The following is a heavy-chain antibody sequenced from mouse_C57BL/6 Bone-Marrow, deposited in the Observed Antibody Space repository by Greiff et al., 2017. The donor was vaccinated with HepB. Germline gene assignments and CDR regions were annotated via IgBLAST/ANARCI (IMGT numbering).Heavy chain of an antibody. CDR2: IWRGGST. CDR3: AKVGSITTVVAPPWYFDV. CDR1: GFSLTSYG. V-gene: IGHV2-5*01. D-gene: IGHD1-1*01. J-gene: IGHJ1*03. Sequence: VQLQQSGPGLVQPSQSLSITCTVSGFSLTSYGVHWVRQSPGKGLEWLGVIWRGGSTDYNAAFMSRLSITKDNSKSQVFFKMNSLQADDTAIYYCAKVGSITTVVAPPWYFDVWGTGTTVTVSS.